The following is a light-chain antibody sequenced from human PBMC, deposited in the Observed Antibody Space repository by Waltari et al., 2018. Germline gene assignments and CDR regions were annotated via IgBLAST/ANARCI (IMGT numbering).Light chain of an antibody. CDR1: QDISKY. CDR2: GAS. V-gene: IGKV1-NL1*01. CDR3: QHYYSTSPKT. J-gene: IGKJ2*01. Sequence: DIQLTQSPPSLSASVGDRVTITCRASQDISKYLAWYQQKPGKGPKLLLYGASRLESGVPSRFSGSGSGTYYPLTISSLQPEDFATYYCQHYYSTSPKTFGQGTKLE.